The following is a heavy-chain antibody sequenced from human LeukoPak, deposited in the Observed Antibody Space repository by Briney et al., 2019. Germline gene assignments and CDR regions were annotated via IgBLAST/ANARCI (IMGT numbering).Heavy chain of an antibody. CDR1: GFTFSSYG. J-gene: IGHJ5*02. Sequence: PGGSLRLSCAASGFTFSSYGMHWVRQAPGKGLEWVAVISYDGSNKYYADSVKGRFTISRDNSKNTLYLQMNSLRAEDTAVYYCARGLEVVTAISQGWFDPWGQGTLVTVSS. CDR3: ARGLEVVTAISQGWFDP. D-gene: IGHD2-21*02. V-gene: IGHV3-30*03. CDR2: ISYDGSNK.